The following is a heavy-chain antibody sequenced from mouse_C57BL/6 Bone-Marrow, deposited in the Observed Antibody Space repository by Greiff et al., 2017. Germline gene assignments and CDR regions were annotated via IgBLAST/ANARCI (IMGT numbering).Heavy chain of an antibody. V-gene: IGHV14-4*01. CDR2: IDPENGDT. D-gene: IGHD1-1*01. J-gene: IGHJ2*01. CDR1: GFNIKDDY. Sequence: VQLQQSGAELVRPGASVKLSCTASGFNIKDDYMHWVKQRPEQGLEWIGWIDPENGDTEYASKFQGKATITADTSSNTAYLQLSSLTSEDTAVYCCTTVDYYTYWGQGTTLTVSS. CDR3: TTVDYYTY.